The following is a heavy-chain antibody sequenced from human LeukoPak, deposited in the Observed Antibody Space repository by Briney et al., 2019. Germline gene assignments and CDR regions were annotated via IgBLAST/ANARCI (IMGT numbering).Heavy chain of an antibody. CDR1: GYTFTGYY. Sequence: ASVKVSCKASGYTFTGYYIHWLRLAPGQGLEWMGWINPNSGGTNYAQKFQGLVTMSRDTSITTVYMELNRLVSDDTAVYYCARTKPPCTSCLLLDYWGQGTLVTVSS. J-gene: IGHJ4*02. V-gene: IGHV1-2*02. CDR3: ARTKPPCTSCLLLDY. CDR2: INPNSGGT. D-gene: IGHD2-2*01.